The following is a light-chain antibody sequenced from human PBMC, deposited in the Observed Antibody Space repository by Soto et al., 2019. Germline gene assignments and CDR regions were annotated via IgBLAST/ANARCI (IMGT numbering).Light chain of an antibody. CDR2: DAS. Sequence: DIQMTQSPSTLSASVVDRFTITFRASQSISSWLAWYQQKPGKAPKLLIFDASSLESGVPSRFSGSGSATEFTLTISSLQPDDFATYYCQQYSTYPWTFGQGTKVDIK. CDR3: QQYSTYPWT. V-gene: IGKV1-5*01. CDR1: QSISSW. J-gene: IGKJ1*01.